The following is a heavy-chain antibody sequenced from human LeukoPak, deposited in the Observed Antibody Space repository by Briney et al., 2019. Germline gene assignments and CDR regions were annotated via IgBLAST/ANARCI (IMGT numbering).Heavy chain of an antibody. CDR2: ILSDGSKE. D-gene: IGHD6-13*01. Sequence: GSLRLSCAASGFTFSSYGVHWVRQAPGKGLEWVAVILSDGSKEFYTDSVKGRFTISRDNSKNNLYLQMNSLRAEDTAVYYCANLDSSTWNHFDYWGQGTLVTVSS. CDR3: ANLDSSTWNHFDY. J-gene: IGHJ4*02. V-gene: IGHV3-30*19. CDR1: GFTFSSYG.